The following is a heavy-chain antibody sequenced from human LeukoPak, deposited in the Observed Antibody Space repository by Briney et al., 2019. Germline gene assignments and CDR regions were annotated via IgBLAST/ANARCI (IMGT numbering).Heavy chain of an antibody. CDR3: AREESIGRYQFLHDY. J-gene: IGHJ4*02. CDR2: ISPYNENR. Sequence: ASVKVSCKASGYTFITNGSSWVRQAPGQGLEWMGWISPYNENRKYLQKLQGRVTLSTDTSTSTAYMELRSLTSDDTAVYYCAREESIGRYQFLHDYWGQGTLVTVSS. D-gene: IGHD1-26*01. V-gene: IGHV1-18*01. CDR1: GYTFITNG.